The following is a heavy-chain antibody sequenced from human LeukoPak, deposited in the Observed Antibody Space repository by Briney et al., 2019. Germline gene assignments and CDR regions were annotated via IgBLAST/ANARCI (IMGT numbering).Heavy chain of an antibody. Sequence: GGSLRLSCAASGFTFSSYAMSWVRQAPGKGLEWVSGMSSSGSSTYYPDSVKGRFTISRDNSKNTLFLQMNSLRAEDSAIYYCAKFGASGVVMNYYYYGMDVWGPGTTVTVSS. CDR1: GFTFSSYA. CDR3: AKFGASGVVMNYYYYGMDV. V-gene: IGHV3-23*01. CDR2: MSSSGSST. D-gene: IGHD3-3*01. J-gene: IGHJ6*02.